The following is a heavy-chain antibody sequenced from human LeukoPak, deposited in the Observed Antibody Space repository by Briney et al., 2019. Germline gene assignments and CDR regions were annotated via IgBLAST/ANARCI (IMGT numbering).Heavy chain of an antibody. D-gene: IGHD6-13*01. V-gene: IGHV1-46*01. CDR2: INPSGGST. CDR3: AREEKRFAAAGQSNWFAP. CDR1: GYTFTSYY. Sequence: ASVKVSCKASGYTFTSYYMHWVRQAPGQGLEWMGIINPSGGSTNYAQKFQGRVTITADESTSTAYMELSSLRSEDTAVYYCAREEKRFAAAGQSNWFAPGAKEPRSTVPS. J-gene: IGHJ5*01.